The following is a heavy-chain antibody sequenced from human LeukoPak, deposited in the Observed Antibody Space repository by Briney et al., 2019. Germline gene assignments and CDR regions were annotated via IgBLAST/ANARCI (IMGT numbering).Heavy chain of an antibody. CDR3: AKLSGATGWFDP. CDR2: ISWNSGSI. D-gene: IGHD1-26*01. Sequence: GGSLRLSCAASGFTFDDYAMHWVRQAPGKGLEWVSGISWNSGSIGYADSVKGRFTISRDNAKNSLYLQMNSLRVEDTALYYCAKLSGATGWFDPWGQGTLVTVSS. V-gene: IGHV3-9*01. CDR1: GFTFDDYA. J-gene: IGHJ5*02.